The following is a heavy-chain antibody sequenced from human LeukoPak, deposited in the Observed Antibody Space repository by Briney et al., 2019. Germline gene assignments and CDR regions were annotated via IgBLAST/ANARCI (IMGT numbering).Heavy chain of an antibody. Sequence: GASVKVSCKASGYTFTSYGISWVRQAPGQGLEWMGWISAYNGNTNYAQKLQGRVTITTDTSTSTAYMELRSLRSDDTAVYYCARDVRGYSYGLHYNWFDPWGQGTLVTVSS. CDR1: GYTFTSYG. CDR3: ARDVRGYSYGLHYNWFDP. CDR2: ISAYNGNT. D-gene: IGHD5-18*01. V-gene: IGHV1-18*01. J-gene: IGHJ5*02.